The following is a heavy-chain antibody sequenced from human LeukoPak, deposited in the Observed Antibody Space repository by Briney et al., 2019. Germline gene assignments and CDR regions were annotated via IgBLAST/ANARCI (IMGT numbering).Heavy chain of an antibody. CDR2: IYYSGST. D-gene: IGHD6-13*01. CDR1: GGSISSGGYY. J-gene: IGHJ4*02. CDR3: ARGQQLAFDY. V-gene: IGHV4-31*03. Sequence: SQTLSLTCTVSGGSISSGGYYWSWIRQHPGKGLEWIGYIYYSGSTYYNPSLKSRVTILVDTSKNQFSLKLSSVTAADTAVYYCARGQQLAFDYWGQGTLVTVSS.